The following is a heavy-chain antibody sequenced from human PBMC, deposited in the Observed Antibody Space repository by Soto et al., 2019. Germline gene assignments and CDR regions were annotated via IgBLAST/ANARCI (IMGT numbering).Heavy chain of an antibody. CDR3: ARHSRWGPSYSSSFPADY. J-gene: IGHJ4*02. D-gene: IGHD6-6*01. Sequence: SETLSLTCTVSGGSISSYYWSWIRQPPGKGLEWIGYIYYSGSTNYNPSLKSRLTISVDTSKNQFSLKLSSVTAADTAVYYCARHSRWGPSYSSSFPADYWGQGTLVTVSS. CDR1: GGSISSYY. CDR2: IYYSGST. V-gene: IGHV4-59*08.